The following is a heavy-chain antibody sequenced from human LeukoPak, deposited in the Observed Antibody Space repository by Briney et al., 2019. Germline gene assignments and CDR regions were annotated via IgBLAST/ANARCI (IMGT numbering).Heavy chain of an antibody. CDR2: ILHDGSNE. CDR3: AKSRSGSANWALQIFDN. Sequence: GGSLRLSCAVSGFTFSSYAMHWVRQAPGKGLEWVAVILHDGSNEYYADYVKGRFTISRDNSKNSLFVQMNSLRAEDTAVYFCAKSRSGSANWALQIFDNWGQGTLVTVSS. V-gene: IGHV3-30-3*02. D-gene: IGHD1-1*01. J-gene: IGHJ4*02. CDR1: GFTFSSYA.